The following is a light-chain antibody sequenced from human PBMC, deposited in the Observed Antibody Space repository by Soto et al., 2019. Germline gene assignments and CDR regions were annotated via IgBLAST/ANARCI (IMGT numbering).Light chain of an antibody. V-gene: IGKV3-11*01. CDR3: QQRSNWPPT. CDR2: GAS. Sequence: IVLTQSPGTLSLSPGERTTLPCRASQSVSSNLAWYQQKTGQAPRLLIYGASTRATGIPARFSGSGSGTDFTLTISSLEPEDFAVYYCQQRSNWPPTFGQGTRLEIK. CDR1: QSVSSN. J-gene: IGKJ5*01.